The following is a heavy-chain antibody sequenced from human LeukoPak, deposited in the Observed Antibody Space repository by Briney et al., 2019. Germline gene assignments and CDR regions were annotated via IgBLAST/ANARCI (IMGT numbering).Heavy chain of an antibody. V-gene: IGHV4-34*01. D-gene: IGHD6-13*01. J-gene: IGHJ6*02. CDR1: GGSFSGYY. CDR2: INHSGST. CDR3: ARVPIIAAAGTHYYYYGMDV. Sequence: KPSETLSLTCAVYGGSFSGYYWSWIRQPPGKGLEWIGEINHSGSTNYNPSLKSRVTISVDTSKNQFSLKLSSVTAADTAVYYCARVPIIAAAGTHYYYYGMDVWGQGTTVTVSS.